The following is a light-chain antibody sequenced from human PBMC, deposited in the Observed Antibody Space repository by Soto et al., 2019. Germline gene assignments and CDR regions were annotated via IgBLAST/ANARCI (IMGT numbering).Light chain of an antibody. CDR1: QSVSNS. CDR3: QQYGSSLPIT. CDR2: DVS. J-gene: IGKJ5*01. V-gene: IGKV3-11*01. Sequence: EIVLTQSPATLSLSPGERVTLSCRASQSVSNSLAWYQQKPGQPPRLLIYDVSNRATGIPARFSGSGSGTDFTLTITSLEPEDFAVYYCQQYGSSLPITFGQGTRLEI.